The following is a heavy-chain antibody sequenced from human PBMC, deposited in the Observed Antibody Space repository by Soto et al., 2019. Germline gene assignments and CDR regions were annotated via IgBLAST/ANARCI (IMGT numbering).Heavy chain of an antibody. CDR1: GYTFTAYY. Sequence: QVHLVQSGAEVREPGASVKVSCKTSGYTFTAYYIHWVRQAPGQGLEWMGWVNPKSGGTEFSRKFRGTLTMTSDTSSSTAYMEVGRLTPDETPVYYCARSGDGWQPLDHWGQGNLVTVSS. CDR2: VNPKSGGT. J-gene: IGHJ4*02. V-gene: IGHV1-2*02. D-gene: IGHD2-2*03. CDR3: ARSGDGWQPLDH.